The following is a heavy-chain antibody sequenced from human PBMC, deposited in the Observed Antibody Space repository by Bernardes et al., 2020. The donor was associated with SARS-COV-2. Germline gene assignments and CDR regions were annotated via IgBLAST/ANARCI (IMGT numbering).Heavy chain of an antibody. D-gene: IGHD6-19*01. CDR1: GCSISSYY. CDR3: ARSGSGWDFGN. J-gene: IGHJ4*02. Sequence: SETLTLTCSVSGCSISSYYWSWIRQPPGKGLEWIGYIYYSGSTSSNPSLKSRVTISVDTSENRFSLRLSSVTAADTAWYYCARSGSGWDFGNWGQGTLVTVSS. CDR2: IYYSGST. V-gene: IGHV4-59*01.